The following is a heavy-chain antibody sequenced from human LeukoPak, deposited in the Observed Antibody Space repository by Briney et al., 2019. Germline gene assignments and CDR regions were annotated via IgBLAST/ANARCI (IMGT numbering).Heavy chain of an antibody. D-gene: IGHD3-10*01. CDR3: ARRSISITDY. CDR1: GGSISSSSDF. Sequence: SETLSLTCTVSGGSISSSSDFWSWSRQPPGKGLEWIGEINHSGSTNYNPSLKSRVTISVDTSKNQFSLKLSSVTAADTAVYYCARRSISITDYWGQGTLVTVSS. CDR2: INHSGST. V-gene: IGHV4-39*07. J-gene: IGHJ4*02.